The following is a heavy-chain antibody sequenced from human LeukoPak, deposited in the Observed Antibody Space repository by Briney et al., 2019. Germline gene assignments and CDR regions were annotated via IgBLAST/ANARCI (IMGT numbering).Heavy chain of an antibody. J-gene: IGHJ4*02. CDR2: MYHSGTP. D-gene: IGHD6-13*01. CDR3: ARRRGWKQQLVYFDY. CDR1: GGSITTFY. Sequence: SEPLSLTCTVSGGSITTFYWSWIRQPPGKGLEWIAYMYHSGTPRYNPSLQSQVTISADTSKNQFSLNVRSTTAADTAVYYCARRRGWKQQLVYFDYWGQGTLATVSS. V-gene: IGHV4-59*08.